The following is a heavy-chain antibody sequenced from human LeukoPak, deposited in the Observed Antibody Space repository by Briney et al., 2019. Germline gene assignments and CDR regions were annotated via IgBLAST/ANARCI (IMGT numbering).Heavy chain of an antibody. J-gene: IGHJ4*02. CDR3: ARGPQTGTTRRGDKFDY. CDR2: INHSGST. V-gene: IGHV4-34*01. CDR1: GGSISGYY. Sequence: PSETLSLTCAVYGGSISGYYWSGLRQPPGKGLEWIGEINHSGSTNYNPSLKSRVTISVDTSKNQFSLKLSSVTAADTAVYYCARGPQTGTTRRGDKFDYWGQGTLVTVSS. D-gene: IGHD1-7*01.